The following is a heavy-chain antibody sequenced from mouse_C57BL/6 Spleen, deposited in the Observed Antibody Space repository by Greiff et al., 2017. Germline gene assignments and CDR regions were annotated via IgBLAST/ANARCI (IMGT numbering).Heavy chain of an antibody. Sequence: EVQLQQSGAELVKPGASVKLSCTASGFNFTDYYMHWVKQRTEQGLGWIGRIDPEDGETKYAPKFQGKATITADTSSNTAYLQLSSLTSADTAVYYCARSSSSPYFDYWGQGTTLTVSS. CDR2: IDPEDGET. CDR1: GFNFTDYY. J-gene: IGHJ2*01. D-gene: IGHD1-1*01. V-gene: IGHV14-2*01. CDR3: ARSSSSPYFDY.